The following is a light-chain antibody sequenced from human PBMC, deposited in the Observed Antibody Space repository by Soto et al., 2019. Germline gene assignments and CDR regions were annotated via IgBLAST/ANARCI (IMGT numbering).Light chain of an antibody. Sequence: DIQMTKSPSNLSASVEDRGTITFRASQSISSWLAWYQQKPGKAPKLLIYDASSLESGVPSRFSGSGSGTEFTLTISSLQPDDFATYYCQQYNSYWTFGQGTKVDIK. CDR2: DAS. V-gene: IGKV1-5*01. CDR3: QQYNSYWT. J-gene: IGKJ1*01. CDR1: QSISSW.